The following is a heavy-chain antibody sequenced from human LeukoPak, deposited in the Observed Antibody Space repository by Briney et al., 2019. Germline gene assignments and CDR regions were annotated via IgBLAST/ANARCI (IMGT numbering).Heavy chain of an antibody. Sequence: GRSLRLSCAASGFAFSNFAMHWVRQAPGKGLEWVAVVSYEGTIKYYSDSAKGRFTISRDNSNSLISLQMNNLTTEDTAVYYCAREKFDSWGQGTLVTVSP. CDR2: VSYEGTIK. CDR3: AREKFDS. CDR1: GFAFSNFA. V-gene: IGHV3-30*14. J-gene: IGHJ5*01.